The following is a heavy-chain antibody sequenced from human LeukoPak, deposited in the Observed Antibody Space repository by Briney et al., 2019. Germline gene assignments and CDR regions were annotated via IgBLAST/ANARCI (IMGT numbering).Heavy chain of an antibody. CDR3: ARQEEMATIRAWFDP. D-gene: IGHD5-24*01. V-gene: IGHV4-59*08. Sequence: PSETLSLTCTVSGASIRSDYWNWIRQPPGKELEWIGYVYYSGNTDYNPSLKSRVTISLDTSKNQFSLKLSSVTAADTAVYYCARQEEMATIRAWFDPWGQGTLDTVSS. J-gene: IGHJ5*02. CDR1: GASIRSDY. CDR2: VYYSGNT.